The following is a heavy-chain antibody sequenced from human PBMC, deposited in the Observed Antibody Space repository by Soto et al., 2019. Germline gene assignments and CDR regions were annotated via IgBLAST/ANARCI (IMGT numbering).Heavy chain of an antibody. CDR3: AKDRYLDHDSRGYLFDN. J-gene: IGHJ4*02. V-gene: IGHV3-23*01. CDR2: ISRYGDFT. Sequence: EVQLLKSGGDLIQPGGSLRLSCAASGFTFNIYAMTWVRQAPGKGLEWVAAISRYGDFTYYADSVEGRFTISRDKSKNTLYLQMNSLRAEDTAVYYCAKDRYLDHDSRGYLFDNWGQGTQVTVSS. D-gene: IGHD3-22*01. CDR1: GFTFNIYA.